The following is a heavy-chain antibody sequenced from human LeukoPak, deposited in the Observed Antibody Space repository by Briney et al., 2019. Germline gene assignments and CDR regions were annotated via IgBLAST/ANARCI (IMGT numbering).Heavy chain of an antibody. CDR3: ARQRYSYGPVDY. CDR2: ISYDGSNK. CDR1: GFTFSSYG. J-gene: IGHJ4*02. D-gene: IGHD5-18*01. Sequence: GGSLRLSCAASGFTFSSYGMHWVRQAPGKGLEWVAVISYDGSNKYYADSVKGRFTISRDNSKNTLYLQMNSLRAEDTAVYYCARQRYSYGPVDYWGQGTLVTVSS. V-gene: IGHV3-30*03.